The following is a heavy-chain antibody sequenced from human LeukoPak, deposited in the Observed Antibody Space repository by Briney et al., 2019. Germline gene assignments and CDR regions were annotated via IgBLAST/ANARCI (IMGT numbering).Heavy chain of an antibody. D-gene: IGHD3-10*01. Sequence: GGSLRLSCAASGFTFSSYSMNWVRQAPGKGLEWVSYISSSSSTIYYADSVKGRFTISRDNAKNSLYLQMNSLRAEDTAVYYCARVFRYGSGSYYNAYWGQGTLVTVSS. V-gene: IGHV3-48*04. CDR2: ISSSSSTI. CDR3: ARVFRYGSGSYYNAY. J-gene: IGHJ4*02. CDR1: GFTFSSYS.